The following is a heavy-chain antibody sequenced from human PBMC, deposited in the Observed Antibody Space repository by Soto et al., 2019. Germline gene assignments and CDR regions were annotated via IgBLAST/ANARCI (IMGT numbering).Heavy chain of an antibody. V-gene: IGHV1-2*02. CDR1: GYTFTGYY. CDR2: INPNSGGT. D-gene: IGHD3-3*01. Sequence: GASVKVSCKASGYTFTGYYMHWVRQAPGQGLEWMGWINPNSGGTNYAQKFQGRVTMTRDTSISTAYMELSRLRSDDTAVYYCANPHYDFWSGYLYYGMDVWGQGTTVTVSS. J-gene: IGHJ6*02. CDR3: ANPHYDFWSGYLYYGMDV.